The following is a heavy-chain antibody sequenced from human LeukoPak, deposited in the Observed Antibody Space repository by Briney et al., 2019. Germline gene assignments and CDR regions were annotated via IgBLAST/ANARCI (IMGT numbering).Heavy chain of an antibody. D-gene: IGHD3-9*01. Sequence: TETLSLTCTVSGGSISSYYWSWIRQPPGKGLEWIGYIHYSGSTNYKASLKSRVSISVDTSKNQFSLKLSSVTAADTAVYYCARLTGYSSESWFDPWGQGTLVTVSS. V-gene: IGHV4-59*01. CDR2: IHYSGST. CDR3: ARLTGYSSESWFDP. CDR1: GGSISSYY. J-gene: IGHJ5*02.